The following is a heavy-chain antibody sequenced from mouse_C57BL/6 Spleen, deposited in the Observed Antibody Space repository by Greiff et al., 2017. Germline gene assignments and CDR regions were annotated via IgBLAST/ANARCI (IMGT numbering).Heavy chain of an antibody. Sequence: EVQLVESGPELVKPGASVKMSCKASGYTFTDYNMHWVKQSHGQSLEWIGYINPNNGGTSYNQKFKGKATLTVNKSSSTAYMELRSLTSEDSAVYYCARGYYGVDYWGQGTTLTVSS. CDR3: ARGYYGVDY. V-gene: IGHV1-22*01. CDR1: GYTFTDYN. D-gene: IGHD1-1*01. J-gene: IGHJ2*01. CDR2: INPNNGGT.